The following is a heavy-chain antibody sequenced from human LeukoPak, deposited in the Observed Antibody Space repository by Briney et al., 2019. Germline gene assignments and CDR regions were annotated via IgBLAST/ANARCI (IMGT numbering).Heavy chain of an antibody. J-gene: IGHJ4*02. Sequence: GGSLRLSCAASGFTFTDYYMSWIRQAPGKGLEWLSYISGSGNAIYYADSVKGRFTISRDNAKNSLYLQMNSLRAEDTAVYYCARDPEGAIFDYWGQGTLVTVSS. CDR1: GFTFTDYY. CDR3: ARDPEGAIFDY. V-gene: IGHV3-11*04. CDR2: ISGSGNAI. D-gene: IGHD1-26*01.